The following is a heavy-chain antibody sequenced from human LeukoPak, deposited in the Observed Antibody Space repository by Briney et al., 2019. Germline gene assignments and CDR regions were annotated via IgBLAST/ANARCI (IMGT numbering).Heavy chain of an antibody. D-gene: IGHD2-15*01. Sequence: SETLSLTCTVSGYSINSAYYWGWIRQPPGKGLEWIGNIYHSGSTYYNPSLKSRVTISVDTSKNQFSLKLSSVTAADTAVYYCARDSGYCSGGSCPNFDLWGRGTLVTVSS. J-gene: IGHJ2*01. CDR3: ARDSGYCSGGSCPNFDL. V-gene: IGHV4-38-2*02. CDR2: IYHSGST. CDR1: GYSINSAYY.